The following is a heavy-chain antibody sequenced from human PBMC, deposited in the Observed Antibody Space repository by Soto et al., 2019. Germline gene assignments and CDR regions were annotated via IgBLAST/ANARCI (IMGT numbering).Heavy chain of an antibody. Sequence: SQTLSLTCAISGDSVSSNSASWNWIRQPPSRGLEWLAKTYYRSKWYYEYTQSLKSRMTINPDTSKNQFSLHLNSVTPEDTAVYYCVRLRGTGWLDSWGQGTLVTVSS. CDR2: TYYRSKWYY. CDR1: GDSVSSNSAS. J-gene: IGHJ5*01. V-gene: IGHV6-1*01. CDR3: VRLRGTGWLDS. D-gene: IGHD4-17*01.